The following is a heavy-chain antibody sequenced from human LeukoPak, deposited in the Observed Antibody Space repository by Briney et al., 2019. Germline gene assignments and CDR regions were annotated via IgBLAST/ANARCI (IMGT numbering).Heavy chain of an antibody. Sequence: GGSLRLSCAASGFTFSSYWMHWVRQAPGKGLVWVSRINTDGSSTSYADSVKGRFTISRDNAKNTLYLQMNSLRAEDTAVYYCARDGPYGDYQDYWGQGTLVTVSS. CDR3: ARDGPYGDYQDY. CDR2: INTDGSST. D-gene: IGHD4-17*01. J-gene: IGHJ4*02. CDR1: GFTFSSYW. V-gene: IGHV3-74*01.